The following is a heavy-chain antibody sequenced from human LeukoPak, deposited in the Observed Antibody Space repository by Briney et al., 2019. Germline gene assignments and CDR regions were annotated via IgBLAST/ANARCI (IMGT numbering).Heavy chain of an antibody. J-gene: IGHJ3*02. CDR3: ARHHVVPDQDAFDI. V-gene: IGHV4-31*03. Sequence: SETLSLTCTVSGGSISSGGYYWSWIRQHPGKGLEWIGYIYYSGSTYYNPSLKSRVTISVDTSKNQFSLKLSSVTAADTAVYYCARHHVVPDQDAFDIWGQGTMVTVSS. CDR2: IYYSGST. CDR1: GGSISSGGYY. D-gene: IGHD2-15*01.